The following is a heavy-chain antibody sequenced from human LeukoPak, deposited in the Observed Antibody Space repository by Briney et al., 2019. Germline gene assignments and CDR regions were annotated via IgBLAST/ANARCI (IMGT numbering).Heavy chain of an antibody. CDR1: GFTFSSYA. Sequence: GGSLRHSCAASGFTFSSYAMHWVRQAPGKGLEWVAVISYDGSNKYYADSVKGRFTISRDNSKNTLYLQMNSLRAEDTAVYYCAKDSLYGSGSYRRVPADPPHFDYWGQGTLVTVSS. V-gene: IGHV3-30-3*01. D-gene: IGHD3-10*01. CDR2: ISYDGSNK. CDR3: AKDSLYGSGSYRRVPADPPHFDY. J-gene: IGHJ4*02.